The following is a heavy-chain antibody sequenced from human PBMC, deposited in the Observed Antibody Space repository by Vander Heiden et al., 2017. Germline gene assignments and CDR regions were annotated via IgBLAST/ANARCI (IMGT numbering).Heavy chain of an antibody. CDR2: IVVGSGNT. V-gene: IGHV1-58*01. Sequence: VKVSCKASGFTFTSSAVQWVRQARGQRLEWIGWIVVGSGNTNYAQKFQERVTITRDMSTSTAYMELSSLRSEDTAVYYCAAEDTTGMITGYYYYVMDVWGQGTTVTVSS. CDR1: GFTFTSSA. J-gene: IGHJ6*02. CDR3: AAEDTTGMITGYYYYVMDV. D-gene: IGHD3-16*01.